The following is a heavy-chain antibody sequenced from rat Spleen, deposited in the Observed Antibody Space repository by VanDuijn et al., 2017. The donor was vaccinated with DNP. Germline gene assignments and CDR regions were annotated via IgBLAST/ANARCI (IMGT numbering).Heavy chain of an antibody. CDR2: ISPVGSNA. CDR3: ATGVHGGYEDWFAY. D-gene: IGHD1-11*01. J-gene: IGHJ3*01. CDR1: GFTFINYG. V-gene: IGHV5S13*01. Sequence: VQLVESGGGLVQPGRSLKLSCAASGFTFINYGMAWVRQAQTKGLECVASISPVGSNAYYPDSVKGRVTISRDNAKNTQYMQMDSLRSEDTATYYCATGVHGGYEDWFAYWGQGTLVTVSS.